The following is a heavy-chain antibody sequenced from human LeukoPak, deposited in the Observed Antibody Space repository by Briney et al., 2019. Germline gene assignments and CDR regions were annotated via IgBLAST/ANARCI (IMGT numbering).Heavy chain of an antibody. J-gene: IGHJ4*02. D-gene: IGHD2-15*01. CDR2: ILYDGSNQ. V-gene: IGHV3-30-3*01. Sequence: GGSLRLSCAASGFTFSRHSMHWVRQAPGKGLEWWALILYDGSNQYYADSVRGRFTISRDDSKNTLFLQMNILRPEDTSLYYCARDNGYTSGHGLDSWGQGILVTVSS. CDR1: GFTFSRHS. CDR3: ARDNGYTSGHGLDS.